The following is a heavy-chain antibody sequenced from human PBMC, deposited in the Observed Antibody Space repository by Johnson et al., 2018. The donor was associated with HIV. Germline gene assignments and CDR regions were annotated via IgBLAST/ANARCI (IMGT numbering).Heavy chain of an antibody. CDR3: ARDRGAIAAAVNDAFDI. CDR2: IYSGDTT. Sequence: VKLVESGGGLIQPGGSLRLSCAASGFTVSSNYMSWVRQAPGKGLEWVSVIYSGDTTYYADSVKGRFAVSRDHAKNSRYLQMNSLRAEDTALYYCARDRGAIAAAVNDAFDIWGQGTMVTVSS. V-gene: IGHV3-53*01. D-gene: IGHD6-13*01. CDR1: GFTVSSNY. J-gene: IGHJ3*02.